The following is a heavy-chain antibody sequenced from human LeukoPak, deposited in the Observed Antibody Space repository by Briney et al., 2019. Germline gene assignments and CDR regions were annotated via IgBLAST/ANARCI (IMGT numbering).Heavy chain of an antibody. Sequence: QSGGSLRLSCAASGFSFSSYWMSWVRQAPGKGLEWVANIKQDGSEKKYLDSVKGRFTISRDNSKNTLYLQMNSLRAEDTAVYYCANLLIAVAGTGWFDPWGQGTLVTVSS. J-gene: IGHJ5*02. CDR3: ANLLIAVAGTGWFDP. V-gene: IGHV3-7*03. D-gene: IGHD6-19*01. CDR2: IKQDGSEK. CDR1: GFSFSSYW.